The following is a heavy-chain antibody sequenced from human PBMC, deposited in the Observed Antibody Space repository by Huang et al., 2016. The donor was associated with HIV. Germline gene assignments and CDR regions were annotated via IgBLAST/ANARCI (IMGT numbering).Heavy chain of an antibody. J-gene: IGHJ6*04. CDR1: GFNFSSYA. D-gene: IGHD3-16*01. CDR3: AKGISMMKASLFYLDV. CDR2: ISGGGST. Sequence: ELLESGGGLVQPGGSLTLSCNASGFNFSSYAMTWVRQAPGDGLEWVSHISGGGSTYFADAVKGRFIISRDNSKNTLSLQMDNLRPEDTAVYYCAKGISMMKASLFYLDVWGAGATVTVSS. V-gene: IGHV3-23*01.